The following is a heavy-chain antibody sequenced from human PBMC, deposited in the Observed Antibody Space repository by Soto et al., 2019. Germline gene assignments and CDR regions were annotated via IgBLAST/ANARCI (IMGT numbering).Heavy chain of an antibody. CDR3: ARDLGHGSGGSCPDAFDI. CDR2: IYYSGST. V-gene: IGHV4-31*03. Sequence: SETLSLTCTVSGGATSSGGYYWSWIRQHPGKGLEWIGYIYYSGSTYYNPSLKSRVTISVDTSKNQFSLKLSSVTAADTAVYYCARDLGHGSGGSCPDAFDIWRQRPMVPVSS. J-gene: IGHJ3*02. CDR1: GGATSSGGYY. D-gene: IGHD2-15*01.